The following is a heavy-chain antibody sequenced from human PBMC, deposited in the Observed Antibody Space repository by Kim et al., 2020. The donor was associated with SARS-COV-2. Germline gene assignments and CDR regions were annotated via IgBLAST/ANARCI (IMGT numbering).Heavy chain of an antibody. J-gene: IGHJ4*02. CDR2: INIGGTYI. V-gene: IGHV3-21*01. CDR3: VSQIAAAGLRL. D-gene: IGHD6-13*01. CDR1: GFSSSNYS. Sequence: GGSLRLSCAASGFSSSNYSMNWVRQAPGKGLEWVACINIGGTYIKYADSVQGRFTITRDDAKNSLHLQMNSLRAEDTAIYYCVSQIAAAGLRLWGQGTLV.